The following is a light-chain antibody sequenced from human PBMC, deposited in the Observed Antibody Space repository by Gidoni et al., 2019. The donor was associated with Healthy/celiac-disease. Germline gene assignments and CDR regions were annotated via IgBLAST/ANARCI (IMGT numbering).Light chain of an antibody. CDR3: NSRDSSGNHPV. V-gene: IGLV3-19*01. Sequence: SSELTQDPAVSVALGQPVRITCQGDSLRSYYASWYQQKPGQAPVLPIYGKNNRPSGIPDRFSGSSSGNTASLTITGAQAEDEADYYCNSRDSSGNHPVFGGGTKLTVL. CDR2: GKN. CDR1: SLRSYY. J-gene: IGLJ3*02.